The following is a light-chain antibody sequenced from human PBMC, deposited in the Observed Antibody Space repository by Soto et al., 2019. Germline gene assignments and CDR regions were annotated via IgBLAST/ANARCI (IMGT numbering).Light chain of an antibody. Sequence: EIVLTQSPATLSLSPGERATLSCRASQSVDTFLAWYQHKPGQAPRLLIYDASNRATDIPARFSGSGSGTDFTLTISSLEPEDFAVYFCQQRSNWPPWTFGQGTKVEI. CDR2: DAS. V-gene: IGKV3-11*01. CDR3: QQRSNWPPWT. J-gene: IGKJ1*01. CDR1: QSVDTF.